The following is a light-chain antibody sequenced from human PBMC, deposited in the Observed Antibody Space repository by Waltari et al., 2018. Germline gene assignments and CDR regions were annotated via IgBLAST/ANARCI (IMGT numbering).Light chain of an antibody. CDR3: QQYRT. Sequence: EIVLTQSPGTLSLSPGERATLSCRARLSVTSNYLAWYQQKPGQPPRLLIYGVSSRATGIPDRFSGSGSGTDFTLTISRLEPEDFAVYYCQQYRTFGQGTKVEIK. V-gene: IGKV3-20*01. CDR1: LSVTSNY. J-gene: IGKJ1*01. CDR2: GVS.